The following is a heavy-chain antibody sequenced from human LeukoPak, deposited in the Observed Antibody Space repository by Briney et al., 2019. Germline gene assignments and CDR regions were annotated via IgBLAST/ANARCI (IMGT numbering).Heavy chain of an antibody. Sequence: GGSLRLSCAASGFTFSSYWMSWVRQAPGKGLEWVSVIGGSGGDTYYADSVKGRFTISRDNSKNTLYLQMNNLRAEDTAIFYCAKGVGAGNSVYFDYWGQGTLVTVSS. CDR3: AKGVGAGNSVYFDY. J-gene: IGHJ4*02. CDR1: GFTFSSYW. V-gene: IGHV3-23*01. CDR2: IGGSGGDT. D-gene: IGHD4-23*01.